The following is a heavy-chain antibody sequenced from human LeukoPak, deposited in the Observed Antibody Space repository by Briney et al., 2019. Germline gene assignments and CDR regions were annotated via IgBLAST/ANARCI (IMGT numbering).Heavy chain of an antibody. CDR3: VRARWSSTGWFLGY. D-gene: IGHD6-19*01. CDR2: VNPHGTGT. J-gene: IGHJ4*02. Sequence: PGGSLRLSCAASGFTFSSYWMHWVRQAPGKGLVWVSRVNPHGTGTSYTDSVKGRFTISRDNAKDALHLQMDSLRSQDTAVDYCVRARWSSTGWFLGYCGEGTLVTVSS. V-gene: IGHV3-74*01. CDR1: GFTFSSYW.